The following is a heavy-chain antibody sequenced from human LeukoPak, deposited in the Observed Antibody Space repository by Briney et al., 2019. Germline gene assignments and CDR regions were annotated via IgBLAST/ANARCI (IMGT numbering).Heavy chain of an antibody. Sequence: GGSLGLSCAASGFTIGPYAMYWVRQGPGRGLEWVSVIKADGSGTFYADSVRGRFTTSRDNSKNSLYLQMNSLTSEDTALYYCATWAFYHNLDVWGQGTTVIVSS. V-gene: IGHV3-43*02. CDR2: IKADGSGT. CDR3: ATWAFYHNLDV. J-gene: IGHJ6*02. CDR1: GFTIGPYA. D-gene: IGHD2/OR15-2a*01.